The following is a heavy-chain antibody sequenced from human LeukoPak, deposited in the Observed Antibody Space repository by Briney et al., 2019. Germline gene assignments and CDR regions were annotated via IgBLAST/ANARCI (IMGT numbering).Heavy chain of an antibody. CDR2: INPSGGT. V-gene: IGHV1-2*02. CDR3: TRGSYYDSSGYSGVRLFDY. CDR1: RGTFSSYA. Sequence: GSSVKVSCKASRGTFSSYAISWVRQAPGQGLEWVGIINPSGGTNYAQKFQGRVTMTSDTSISTAYMELSRLRSDDTALYYCTRGSYYDSSGYSGVRLFDYWGQGTPVTVPS. D-gene: IGHD3-22*01. J-gene: IGHJ4*02.